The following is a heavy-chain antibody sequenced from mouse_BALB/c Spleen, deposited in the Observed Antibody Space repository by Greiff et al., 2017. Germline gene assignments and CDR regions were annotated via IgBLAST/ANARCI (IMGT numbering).Heavy chain of an antibody. D-gene: IGHD2-3*01. CDR2: ISSGGST. V-gene: IGHV5-6-5*01. J-gene: IGHJ2*01. CDR1: GFTFSSYA. Sequence: DVKLVESGGGLVKPGGSLKLSCAASGFTFSSYAMSWVRQTPEKRLEWVASISSGGSTYYPDSVKGRFTISRDNARNILYLQMSSLRSEDTAMYYCARDGYYYWGQGTTLTVSS. CDR3: ARDGYYY.